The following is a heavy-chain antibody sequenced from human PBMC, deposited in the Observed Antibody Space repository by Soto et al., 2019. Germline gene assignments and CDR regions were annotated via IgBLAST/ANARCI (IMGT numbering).Heavy chain of an antibody. CDR1: GFTFSSYA. Sequence: GSLRLSCAASGFTFSSYAMHCVRQGPGKGLEWVAVISYDGSNKYYADSVKGRFTISRHNSKNTLYMQMNSLRAEDTAVYYCARDSCFDYWGQGTLVTVSS. CDR2: ISYDGSNK. V-gene: IGHV3-30-3*01. CDR3: ARDSCFDY. J-gene: IGHJ4*02.